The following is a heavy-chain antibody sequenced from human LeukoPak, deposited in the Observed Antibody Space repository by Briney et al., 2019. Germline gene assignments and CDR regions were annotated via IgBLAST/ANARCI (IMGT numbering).Heavy chain of an antibody. J-gene: IGHJ4*02. CDR2: ISDDGSNK. V-gene: IGHV3-30*18. CDR3: AKGSGSYLSPLYYFDY. Sequence: GGSLRLSCAASGFTFSTYGMHWVRQAPGKGLEWLAAISDDGSNKYSADSVKGRFTISRDNSKNTLYLQMNSLRAEDTAVYYCAKGSGSYLSPLYYFDYWGQGTLVTVSS. D-gene: IGHD1-26*01. CDR1: GFTFSTYG.